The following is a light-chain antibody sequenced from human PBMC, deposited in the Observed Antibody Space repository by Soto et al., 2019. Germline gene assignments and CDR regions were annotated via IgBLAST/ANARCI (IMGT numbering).Light chain of an antibody. CDR3: QQYNNWPWT. Sequence: EVVMTQSPATLSVSPGERATLSCRASQIISNNFAWYQQRPGQAPRLLIYGASTRATGIPARFSGSGSGTEFTLTISSLQSEDFAVYYCQQYNNWPWTFGQGTRVEIK. J-gene: IGKJ1*01. CDR2: GAS. CDR1: QIISNN. V-gene: IGKV3-15*01.